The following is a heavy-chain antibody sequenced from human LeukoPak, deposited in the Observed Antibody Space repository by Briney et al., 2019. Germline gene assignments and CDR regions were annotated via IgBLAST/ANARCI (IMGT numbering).Heavy chain of an antibody. CDR2: FYTSGST. Sequence: SETLSLTCTVSGGSISSYYWSWIRQPAGKGLEWIGRFYTSGSTNYNPSLKSRVTMSVDTSKNQFSLKLTSVTAADTAMYYCARDRYGGIIDYWGQGTLVTVSS. D-gene: IGHD1-1*01. J-gene: IGHJ4*02. CDR1: GGSISSYY. V-gene: IGHV4-4*07. CDR3: ARDRYGGIIDY.